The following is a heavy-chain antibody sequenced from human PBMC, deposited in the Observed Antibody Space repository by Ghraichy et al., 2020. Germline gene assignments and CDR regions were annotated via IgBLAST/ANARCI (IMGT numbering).Heavy chain of an antibody. J-gene: IGHJ6*03. D-gene: IGHD3-3*01. CDR2: INHSGST. V-gene: IGHV4-34*01. CDR3: ARGYCSGTSSSTSCIYHDFWSGYDYYMDV. Sequence: SETLSLTCAVYGGSFSGYYWSWIRQPPGKGLEWIGEINHSGSTNYNPSLKSRVTISVDTSKNQFSLKVASVTAADTAVYYCARGYCSGTSSSTSCIYHDFWSGYDYYMDVWGKGTTVTVSS. CDR1: GGSFSGYY.